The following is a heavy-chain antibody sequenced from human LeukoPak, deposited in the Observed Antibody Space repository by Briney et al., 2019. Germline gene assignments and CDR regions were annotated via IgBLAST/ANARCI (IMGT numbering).Heavy chain of an antibody. Sequence: ASVKLSCKASGYTFTSYAMNWVRQAPGQGLEWLGWINTNTGNATYAQGFTGRFVFSLDTYISTASLQISRLKAEDTAVYYCARDREGGSHFDYWGQGTLVTVSS. J-gene: IGHJ4*02. D-gene: IGHD1-26*01. CDR1: GYTFTSYA. CDR2: INTNTGNA. CDR3: ARDREGGSHFDY. V-gene: IGHV7-4-1*02.